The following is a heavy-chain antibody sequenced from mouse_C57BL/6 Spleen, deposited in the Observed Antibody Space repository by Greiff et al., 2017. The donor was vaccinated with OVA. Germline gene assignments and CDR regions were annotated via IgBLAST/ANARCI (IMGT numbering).Heavy chain of an antibody. CDR1: GYTFTDYY. Sequence: VQLQQSGPELVKPGASVKISCKASGYTFTDYYMNWVKQSHGKSLEWIGDINPNNGGTSYNQKFKGKATLTVDKSSSTAYMELRSLTSEDSAVYYCAREGYYGSSAMDYWGQGTSVTVSS. D-gene: IGHD1-1*01. V-gene: IGHV1-26*01. CDR2: INPNNGGT. J-gene: IGHJ4*01. CDR3: AREGYYGSSAMDY.